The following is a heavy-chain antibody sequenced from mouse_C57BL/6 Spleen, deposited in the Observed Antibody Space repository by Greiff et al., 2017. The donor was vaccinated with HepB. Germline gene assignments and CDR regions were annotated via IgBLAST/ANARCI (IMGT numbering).Heavy chain of an antibody. CDR3: ARSSSHYYAMDY. Sequence: EVQLVESGGGLVKPGGSLKLSCAASGFTFSSYAMSWVRQTPEKRLEWVATISDGGSYTYYPDNVKGRFTISRDNAKNNLYLQMSHLKSEDTAMYYCARSSSHYYAMDYWGQGTSVTVSS. V-gene: IGHV5-4*01. CDR2: ISDGGSYT. D-gene: IGHD1-1*01. J-gene: IGHJ4*01. CDR1: GFTFSSYA.